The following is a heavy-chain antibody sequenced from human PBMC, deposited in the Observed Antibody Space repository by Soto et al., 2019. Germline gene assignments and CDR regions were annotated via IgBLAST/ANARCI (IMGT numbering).Heavy chain of an antibody. V-gene: IGHV3-74*01. J-gene: IGHJ6*03. CDR3: AREYYDFWSGIYGGAYYMDV. Sequence: GGSLRLSCAASGFTFSSYWMHWVRQAPGKGLVWVSRINSDGSSTSYADSVKGRFTISRDNAKNTLYLQMNSLRAEDTAVYYCAREYYDFWSGIYGGAYYMDVWGKGTTVTVSS. D-gene: IGHD3-3*01. CDR2: INSDGSST. CDR1: GFTFSSYW.